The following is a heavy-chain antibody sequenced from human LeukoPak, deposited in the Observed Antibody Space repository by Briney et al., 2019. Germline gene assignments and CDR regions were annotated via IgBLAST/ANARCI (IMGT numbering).Heavy chain of an antibody. Sequence: ASVKVSCKASGYTFTSYGISWVRQAPGQGLEWMGWISAYNGNTNYAQKLQGRVTMTTDTSTSTAYMELRSLRSDETAVYYCARVSPTYYDILTGLFDPWGQGTLVTVSS. CDR3: ARVSPTYYDILTGLFDP. V-gene: IGHV1-18*01. CDR2: ISAYNGNT. CDR1: GYTFTSYG. D-gene: IGHD3-9*01. J-gene: IGHJ5*02.